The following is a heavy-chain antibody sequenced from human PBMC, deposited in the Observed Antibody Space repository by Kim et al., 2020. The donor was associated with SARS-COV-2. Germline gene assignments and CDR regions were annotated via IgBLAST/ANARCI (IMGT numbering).Heavy chain of an antibody. CDR3: ASLPLRGYYRFDI. J-gene: IGHJ3*02. V-gene: IGHV4-39*01. D-gene: IGHD3-22*01. CDR1: GGSISSSSYY. Sequence: SETLSLTCTVSGGSISSSSYYWGWIRQPPGKGLEWIGSIYYSGSTYYNPSLKSRVTISVDTSKNQFSLKLSSVTAADTAVYYCASLPLRGYYRFDIWGQGTMVTVSS. CDR2: IYYSGST.